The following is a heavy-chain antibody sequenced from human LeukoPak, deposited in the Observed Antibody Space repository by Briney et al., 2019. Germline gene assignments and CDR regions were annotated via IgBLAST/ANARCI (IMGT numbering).Heavy chain of an antibody. V-gene: IGHV3-48*03. Sequence: GGSLRLSCAASGFTFSSYEMNWVRQAPGKGLEWVSYISSSGSTIYYADSVKGRFTISRDNAKNSLYLQMNSLRAEDTAVYYCAKDFRSGWYGGGYFDYWGQGTLVTVSS. J-gene: IGHJ4*02. D-gene: IGHD6-19*01. CDR3: AKDFRSGWYGGGYFDY. CDR1: GFTFSSYE. CDR2: ISSSGSTI.